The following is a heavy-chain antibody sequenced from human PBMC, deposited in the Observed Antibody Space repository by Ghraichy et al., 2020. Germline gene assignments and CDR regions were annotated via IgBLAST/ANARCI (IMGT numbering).Heavy chain of an antibody. CDR1: DLTFSRFW. V-gene: IGHV3-74*01. CDR3: ARGMDGTDGYNSNALAG. J-gene: IGHJ1*01. Sequence: GGSLRLSCTASDLTFSRFWIHWVRRGPNKGLSWVAQIDPSGTRTIYADSVKGRFTVSRDNARNAVALQMNALRADDSAHYFCARGMDGTDGYNSNALAGWGQGTLVTVSS. D-gene: IGHD5-24*01. CDR2: IDPSGTRT.